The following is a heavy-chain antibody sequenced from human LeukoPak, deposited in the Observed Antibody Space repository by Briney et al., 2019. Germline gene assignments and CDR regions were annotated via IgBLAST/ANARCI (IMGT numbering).Heavy chain of an antibody. CDR1: GFTFSSYD. Sequence: GGSLRLSCAASGFTFSSYDMHWVRQATGKGLEWVSAIGTAGDTYYPGSVKGRFTISRDNAKNSLYLQMNSLRAEDTAVYYCARAMRDGYNYPYYFDYWGQGTLVTVSS. CDR2: IGTAGDT. V-gene: IGHV3-13*01. J-gene: IGHJ4*02. D-gene: IGHD5-24*01. CDR3: ARAMRDGYNYPYYFDY.